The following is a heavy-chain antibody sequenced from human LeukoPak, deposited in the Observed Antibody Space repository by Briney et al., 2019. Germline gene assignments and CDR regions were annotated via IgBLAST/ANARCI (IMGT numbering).Heavy chain of an antibody. D-gene: IGHD2-21*02. CDR1: GLTFSSYS. J-gene: IGHJ4*02. V-gene: IGHV3-21*01. Sequence: GGSLRLSCAASGLTFSSYSMNWVRQAPGKGLEWVSSISSSSSYIYYADSVKGRFTISRDNAKNSLYLQMNSLRAEDTAVYYCARDPYCGGDCYSHHFDYWGQGTLVTVSS. CDR3: ARDPYCGGDCYSHHFDY. CDR2: ISSSSSYI.